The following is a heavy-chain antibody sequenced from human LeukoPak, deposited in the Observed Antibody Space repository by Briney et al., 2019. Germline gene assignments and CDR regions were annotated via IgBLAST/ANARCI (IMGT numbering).Heavy chain of an antibody. CDR3: ARGVVANAFDI. D-gene: IGHD3-22*01. V-gene: IGHV3-74*01. CDR1: GFTFSSYW. Sequence: GGSLILSCAASGFTFSSYWVHWVRQAPGKGLVWVSRINTDGSDTRYADSVKGRFTISRDNAKNTLSLQMNSLRAKDTAVYYCARGVVANAFDIWGQGTMVTVSS. J-gene: IGHJ3*02. CDR2: INTDGSDT.